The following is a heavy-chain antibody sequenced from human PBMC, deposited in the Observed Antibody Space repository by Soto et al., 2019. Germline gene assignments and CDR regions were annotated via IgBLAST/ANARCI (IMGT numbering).Heavy chain of an antibody. D-gene: IGHD6-6*01. CDR2: IWYDGSNK. J-gene: IGHJ6*02. CDR1: GFTFSSYG. CDR3: ARGDSSSSEDYYYYGMDV. Sequence: PGGSLRLSCAASGFTFSSYGMHWVRQAPGKELEWVAVIWYDGSNKYYADSVKGRFTISRDNSKNTLYLQMTSLRAENTAVFYCARGDSSSSEDYYYYGMDVLGQGTTVTVSS. V-gene: IGHV3-33*01.